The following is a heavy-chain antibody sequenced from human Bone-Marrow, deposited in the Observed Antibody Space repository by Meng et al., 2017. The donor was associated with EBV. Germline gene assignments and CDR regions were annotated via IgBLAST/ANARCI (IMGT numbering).Heavy chain of an antibody. J-gene: IGHJ5*02. Sequence: LPVRGSGPGPVKPSENLSPPLTVFGDSNSSFYYWGWVRQPPGKGLEWIWNVHYTGSTHHSPALKRPVTVFVSPSKNQFSLRLTPLTAANTAVYYCARPFPSLPSPRPDPFGAWGQGTLVTVSS. CDR1: GDSNSSFYY. CDR3: ARPFPSLPSPRPDPFGA. D-gene: IGHD2-21*01. V-gene: IGHV4-39*01. CDR2: VHYTGST.